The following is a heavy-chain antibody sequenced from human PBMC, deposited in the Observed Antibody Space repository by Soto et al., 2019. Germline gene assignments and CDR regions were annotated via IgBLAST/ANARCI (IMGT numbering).Heavy chain of an antibody. CDR3: AREGGITIFGVARLWFDP. CDR2: IIPIFGTA. V-gene: IGHV1-69*01. CDR1: GGTFSSYA. Sequence: QVQLVQSGAEVKKPGSSVKVSCKASGGTFSSYAISWVRQAPGQGLEWMGGIIPIFGTANYAQKFQGRVTITADESTSTAYMELSSLRSEDTAVYYCAREGGITIFGVARLWFDPWGQGTLVTVSS. J-gene: IGHJ5*02. D-gene: IGHD3-3*01.